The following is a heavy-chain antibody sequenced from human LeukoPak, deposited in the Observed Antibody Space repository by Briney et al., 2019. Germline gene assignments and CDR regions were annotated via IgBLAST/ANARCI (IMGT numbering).Heavy chain of an antibody. D-gene: IGHD6-13*01. Sequence: GGSLRLSCAASGFTVSSNYMSWVRQAPGKGLEWVSVIYSGGSTYYADSVKGRFTISRDNSKNTLYLQMNSLRAEDTAVYYCARETFGYSRSWYVRWFDPWGQGTLVTVSS. CDR2: IYSGGST. CDR1: GFTVSSNY. V-gene: IGHV3-53*01. J-gene: IGHJ5*02. CDR3: ARETFGYSRSWYVRWFDP.